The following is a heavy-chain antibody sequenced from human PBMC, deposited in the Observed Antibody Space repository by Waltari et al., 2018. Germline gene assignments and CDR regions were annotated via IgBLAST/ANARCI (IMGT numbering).Heavy chain of an antibody. CDR3: ARSLVVAEGQFDY. V-gene: IGHV4-59*01. D-gene: IGHD3-22*01. Sequence: QVQLQESGPGLVKPSETLSLTCTVSGGSISSYYWSWIRQPPGKGLEWIGYIYYSGSTNYNPSLKSRVTISVDTSKNQFSLKLSSVTAADTAVYYCARSLVVAEGQFDYWGQGTLVTVSS. CDR1: GGSISSYY. J-gene: IGHJ4*02. CDR2: IYYSGST.